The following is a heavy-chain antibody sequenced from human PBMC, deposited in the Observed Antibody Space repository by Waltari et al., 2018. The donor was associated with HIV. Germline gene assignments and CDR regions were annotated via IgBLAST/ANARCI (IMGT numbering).Heavy chain of an antibody. CDR3: ASALNYYDSGRGFDP. J-gene: IGHJ5*02. V-gene: IGHV1-18*01. CDR1: GYTFTSYG. D-gene: IGHD3-22*01. CDR2: ISAYNGNT. Sequence: QVQLVQSGAEVKKPGASVKVSCKASGYTFTSYGISWWRQAPGQGLEWMGWISAYNGNTNYAQKLQGRVTMTTDTSTSTAYMELRSLRSDDTAVYYCASALNYYDSGRGFDPWGQGTLVTVSS.